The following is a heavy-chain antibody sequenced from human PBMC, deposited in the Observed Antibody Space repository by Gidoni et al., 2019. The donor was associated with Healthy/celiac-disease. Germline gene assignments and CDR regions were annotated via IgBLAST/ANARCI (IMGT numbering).Heavy chain of an antibody. V-gene: IGHV3-9*01. CDR1: GFPFDDYA. CDR3: AKVLRSYYPNDAFDI. CDR2: SSCNSGSI. J-gene: IGHJ3*02. Sequence: EVQLVESGGGLVQPGRSLRLSCAASGFPFDDYAMHWVRQAPGKGLEWGSGSSCNSGSIGYADSVKGRFTISRDNAKNSLYLQMNSLRAEDTALYYCAKVLRSYYPNDAFDIWGQGTMVTVSS. D-gene: IGHD1-26*01.